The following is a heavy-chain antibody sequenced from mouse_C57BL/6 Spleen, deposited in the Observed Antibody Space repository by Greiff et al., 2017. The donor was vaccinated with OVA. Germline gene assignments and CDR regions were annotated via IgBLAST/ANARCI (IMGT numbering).Heavy chain of an antibody. V-gene: IGHV1-64*01. J-gene: IGHJ4*01. CDR3: AKPGYYGYDGPYAMDY. CDR2: IHPNSGST. CDR1: GYTFTSYW. D-gene: IGHD2-2*01. Sequence: QVQLQQPGAELVKPGASVKLSCKASGYTFTSYWMHWVKQRPGQGLEWIGMIHPNSGSTNYNEKFKSKATLTVDKSSSTAYMQLSSLTSEDSAVYYCAKPGYYGYDGPYAMDYWGQGTSVTVSS.